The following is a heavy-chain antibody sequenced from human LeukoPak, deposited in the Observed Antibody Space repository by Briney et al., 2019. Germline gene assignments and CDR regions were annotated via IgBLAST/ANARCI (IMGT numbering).Heavy chain of an antibody. CDR1: GFTFSSYS. V-gene: IGHV3-21*04. J-gene: IGHJ4*02. CDR2: ISSSNSYI. CDR3: AKYTQTGDPSHY. D-gene: IGHD7-27*01. Sequence: GGSLRLSCAASGFTFSSYSMNWVRQAPGKGLEWVSSISSSNSYIYYADSVKDRFTISRDNAKNSLYLQMNSLRAEDTAVYYCAKYTQTGDPSHYWGQGTLVAVSS.